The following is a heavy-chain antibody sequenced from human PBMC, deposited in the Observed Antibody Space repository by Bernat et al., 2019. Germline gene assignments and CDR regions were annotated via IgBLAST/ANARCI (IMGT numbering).Heavy chain of an antibody. V-gene: IGHV3-66*01. Sequence: VQLVESGGGVVQPGRSLRLSCAASGFTVSSNYMSWVRQAPGKGLEWVSVIYSGGSTYYADSVKGRFTISRDNSKNTLYLQMNSLRAEDTAVYYCASLRRYCSGGSCYSIGFDPWGQGTLVTVSS. J-gene: IGHJ5*02. CDR2: IYSGGST. CDR1: GFTVSSNY. D-gene: IGHD2-15*01. CDR3: ASLRRYCSGGSCYSIGFDP.